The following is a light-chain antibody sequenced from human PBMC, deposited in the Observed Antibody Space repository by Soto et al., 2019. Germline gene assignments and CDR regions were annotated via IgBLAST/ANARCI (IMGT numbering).Light chain of an antibody. Sequence: IVLTQSPATLSLSPGERATLSCRASQSVSSYLAWYQQRPGQAPRLLIYNASNRTTGIPARFSGSGSGTDFTLTINSLEPDDFAVYYCQQRDSWPITFGQGTRLEIK. CDR3: QQRDSWPIT. CDR1: QSVSSY. J-gene: IGKJ5*01. V-gene: IGKV3-11*01. CDR2: NAS.